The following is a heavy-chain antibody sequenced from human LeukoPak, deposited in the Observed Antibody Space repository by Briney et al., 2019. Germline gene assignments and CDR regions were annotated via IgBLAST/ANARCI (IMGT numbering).Heavy chain of an antibody. Sequence: GGSLRLSCAASGFTFSSYDMSWVRQAPGKGLEWVANIKQDGSGKYYVDSVKGRFTISRDNAKNSLYLQMNSLRAEDTAVYYCAREGSGYDSKACDYWGQGTLVTVSS. CDR3: AREGSGYDSKACDY. CDR2: IKQDGSGK. D-gene: IGHD5-12*01. CDR1: GFTFSSYD. J-gene: IGHJ4*02. V-gene: IGHV3-7*03.